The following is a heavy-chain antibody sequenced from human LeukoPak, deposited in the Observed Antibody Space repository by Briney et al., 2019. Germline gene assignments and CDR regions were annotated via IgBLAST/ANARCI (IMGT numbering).Heavy chain of an antibody. Sequence: GGSLRLSCAASGFTFSSYAMSWVRQAPGKGLEWVSAISGSGGSTYYADSVKGRFTISRDNSKNTLYLQMNSLRADDTAVYYCARKHYDFWSGYYRNWVGKRFYYYYGMDVWGQGTTVTVSS. CDR3: ARKHYDFWSGYYRNWVGKRFYYYYGMDV. J-gene: IGHJ6*02. V-gene: IGHV3-23*01. D-gene: IGHD3-3*01. CDR1: GFTFSSYA. CDR2: ISGSGGST.